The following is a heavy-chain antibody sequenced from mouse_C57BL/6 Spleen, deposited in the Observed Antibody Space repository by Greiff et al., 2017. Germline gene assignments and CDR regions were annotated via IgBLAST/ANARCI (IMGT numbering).Heavy chain of an antibody. Sequence: QVQLQQPGAELVKPGASVKLSCKASGYTFTSYWMQWVKQRPGQGLEWIGEIDPSDSYTNYNQKFKGMATLTVDTSSSTAYMQLSSLTSEDAAVYYCARSPQTAQATWFAYWGKGTLVTVSA. D-gene: IGHD3-2*02. J-gene: IGHJ3*01. V-gene: IGHV1-50*01. CDR3: ARSPQTAQATWFAY. CDR1: GYTFTSYW. CDR2: IDPSDSYT.